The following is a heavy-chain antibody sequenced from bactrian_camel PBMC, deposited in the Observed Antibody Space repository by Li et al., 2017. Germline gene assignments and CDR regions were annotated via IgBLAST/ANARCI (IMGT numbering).Heavy chain of an antibody. Sequence: DVQLVESGGGLVQPGGSLRLSCAASGFLTSSIYMSWVRQAPGKGLEWVSTINSAGGTTYYADSVKGRFTISRDNAKNTVYLQMNSLKPEDTAVYYCVRDRLIYSDYGPGEYWGQGTQVTVS. CDR1: GFLTSSIY. D-gene: IGHD4*01. CDR3: VRDRLIYSDYGPGEY. CDR2: INSAGGTT. J-gene: IGHJ4*01. V-gene: IGHV3S40*01.